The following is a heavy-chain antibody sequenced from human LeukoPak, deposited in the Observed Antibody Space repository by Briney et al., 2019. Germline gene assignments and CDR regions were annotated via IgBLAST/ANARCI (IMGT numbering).Heavy chain of an antibody. CDR2: INHGEST. CDR1: GGSFSGYY. D-gene: IGHD6-13*01. V-gene: IGHV4-34*01. Sequence: SETLSLTCAVYGGSFSGYYWTWIRQPPGKGLEWIGEINHGESTNYNPSLKSRVTISVATSKNKFSLKLSSVTAADTAVYYCARVYSSSWYFRYYYYMDVWGKGTTVTVSS. CDR3: ARVYSSSWYFRYYYYMDV. J-gene: IGHJ6*03.